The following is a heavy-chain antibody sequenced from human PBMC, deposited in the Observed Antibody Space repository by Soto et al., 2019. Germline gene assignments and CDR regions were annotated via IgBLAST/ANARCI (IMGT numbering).Heavy chain of an antibody. D-gene: IGHD2-15*01. CDR1: GFTFSSHS. CDR2: ISSDSSSI. CDR3: SRGPGSGACLIDN. Sequence: PGGSLRLSCTASGFTFSSHSINWVRQAPGKGLECISFISSDSSSIIYADSVKGRFTISRDNARNLLYLQMNSLRVEDTAVYYCSRGPGSGACLIDNWGQGT. J-gene: IGHJ4*02. V-gene: IGHV3-48*01.